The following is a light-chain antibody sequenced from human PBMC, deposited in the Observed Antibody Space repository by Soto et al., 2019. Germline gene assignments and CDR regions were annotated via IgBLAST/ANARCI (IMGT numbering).Light chain of an antibody. CDR1: QSVTGTN. CDR3: QQYGSSRYT. Sequence: EIVLTQSPGTLSLSPGEGATLSCRASQSVTGTNLAWYQQRAGQAPRLLIYDAVRRATGIPDRFSGSGSGTDFTLTISRLEPEDFAVYYCQQYGSSRYTFGQGTKLEIK. V-gene: IGKV3-20*01. CDR2: DAV. J-gene: IGKJ2*01.